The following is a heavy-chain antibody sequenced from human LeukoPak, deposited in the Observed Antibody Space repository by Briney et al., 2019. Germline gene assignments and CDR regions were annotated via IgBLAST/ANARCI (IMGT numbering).Heavy chain of an antibody. CDR2: INAGNGNA. V-gene: IGHV1-3*03. J-gene: IGHJ4*02. D-gene: IGHD1-26*01. CDR1: GYTFTSYA. CDR3: AIQGEGGSLGY. Sequence: VASVNVSCKASGYTFTSYAMHWVRQAPGQRIEWMGWINAGNGNAKYSQEFQGRVTITRDTSASTAYMELSSLRSEDMAVYYCAIQGEGGSLGYWGKGTLVTVSS.